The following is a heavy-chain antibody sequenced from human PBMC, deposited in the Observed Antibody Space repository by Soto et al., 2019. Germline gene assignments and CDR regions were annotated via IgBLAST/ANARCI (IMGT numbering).Heavy chain of an antibody. CDR3: ARDDFWSGYHYYYYYGMDV. V-gene: IGHV4-39*07. Sequence: GSLSLTCTVSGGSISSSSYYWGWIRQPPGKGLEWIGSIYYSGSTYYNPSLKSRVTISVDTSKNQFSLKLSSVTAADTAVYYCARDDFWSGYHYYYYYGMDVWGQGTTVTVSS. J-gene: IGHJ6*02. D-gene: IGHD3-3*01. CDR1: GGSISSSSYY. CDR2: IYYSGST.